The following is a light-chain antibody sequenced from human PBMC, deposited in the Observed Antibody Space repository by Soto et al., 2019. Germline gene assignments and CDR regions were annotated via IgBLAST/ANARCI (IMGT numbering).Light chain of an antibody. CDR1: QGISSY. CDR2: AAS. V-gene: IGKV1-8*01. J-gene: IGKJ1*01. CDR3: QQYNSWPRT. Sequence: AIRMTQSPSSFSASTGDRVTITCRASQGISSYLAWYQQKPGKAPKLLIYAASTLQSGVPSRFSGSGSGTDFTLTIDSLQSEDFVLYYCQQYNSWPRTFGQGTRVEIK.